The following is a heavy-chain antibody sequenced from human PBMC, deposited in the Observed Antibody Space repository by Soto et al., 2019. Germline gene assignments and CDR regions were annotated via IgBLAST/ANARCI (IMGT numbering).Heavy chain of an antibody. V-gene: IGHV4-59*01. CDR1: GGSISSYY. CDR3: ARAPGAGPWYIDY. CDR2: IYYSGST. D-gene: IGHD6-19*01. Sequence: PSETLSLTCTVSGGSISSYYWSWIRQPPGKGLEWIGYIYYSGSTNYYPSLESRVSMSIDTSRNQFSLKLSSVTAADTAVYYCARAPGAGPWYIDYWGQGTLVTVSS. J-gene: IGHJ4*02.